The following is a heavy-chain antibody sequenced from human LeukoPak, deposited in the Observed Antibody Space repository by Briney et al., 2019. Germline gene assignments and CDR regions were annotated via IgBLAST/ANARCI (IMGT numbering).Heavy chain of an antibody. D-gene: IGHD4-17*01. CDR3: ARPLETLTTVTSSYFDY. CDR2: ISSSSSYI. V-gene: IGHV3-21*04. J-gene: IGHJ4*02. Sequence: PGGSLRLSCAASGFTFSSYSMNWVRQAPGKGLEWVSSISSSSSYIYYADSVKGRFTISRDNAKNSLYLQMNSLRAEDTALYYCARPLETLTTVTSSYFDYWGQGTLVTVSS. CDR1: GFTFSSYS.